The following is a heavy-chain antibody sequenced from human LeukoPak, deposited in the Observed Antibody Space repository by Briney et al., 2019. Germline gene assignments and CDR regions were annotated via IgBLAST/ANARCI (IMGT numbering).Heavy chain of an antibody. J-gene: IGHJ4*02. Sequence: SETLSLTCTVSGGSIGGSISSGSVYWGWVRQPPGKGLEWSGVIYYSGSTYYNPSLHSRVTISVDTSKNQFSRRLSSVTAADTAVYYCARQGRKRGYFDYWGQGTLVTVSS. CDR3: ARQGRKRGYFDY. D-gene: IGHD3-10*01. CDR1: GGSIGGSISSGSVY. CDR2: IYYSGST. V-gene: IGHV4-39*01.